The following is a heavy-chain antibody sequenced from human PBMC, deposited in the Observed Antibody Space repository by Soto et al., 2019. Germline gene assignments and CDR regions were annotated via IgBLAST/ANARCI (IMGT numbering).Heavy chain of an antibody. J-gene: IGHJ3*01. V-gene: IGHV3-30*18. Sequence: PGGSLRLSFAASGFMFNAYGMHWVRQAPGKGLEWVAVISFDGNNQYYEDSVKGRFTISRDNSKNTLYLEMDSLRAEDTAVYFCVKAGTMAGTGTTPRSFDVWGRGTLVTVSS. CDR3: VKAGTMAGTGTTPRSFDV. CDR2: ISFDGNNQ. CDR1: GFMFNAYG. D-gene: IGHD1-1*01.